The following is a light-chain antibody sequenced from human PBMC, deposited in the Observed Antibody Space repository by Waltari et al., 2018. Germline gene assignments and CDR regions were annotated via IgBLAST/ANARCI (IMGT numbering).Light chain of an antibody. CDR1: QGIRSW. Sequence: DIQMTQSPPSVSASVGDRVTITCRASQGIRSWLSWYQQKPGKAPKLLIYATSNLQSGVPSRFSGSGSGTEFTLTISSLQPEDVATYYCQKYNSAPHTFGPGTKVDIK. CDR3: QKYNSAPHT. V-gene: IGKV1-12*01. J-gene: IGKJ3*01. CDR2: ATS.